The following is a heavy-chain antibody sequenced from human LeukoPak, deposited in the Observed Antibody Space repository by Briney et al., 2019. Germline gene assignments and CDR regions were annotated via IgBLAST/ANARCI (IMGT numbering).Heavy chain of an antibody. V-gene: IGHV3-7*01. CDR1: GFTFSSYW. Sequence: PGGSLRLSCAASGFTFSSYWMSWVRQAPGKGLEWVANIKQDGSEKYYVDSVKGRFTISRDNAKNSLYPQMNSLRAEDTAVYYCATDDLYLHHRLQSTPKNYDFWSDYPLLDHWSQAPPVTVP. D-gene: IGHD3-3*01. CDR2: IKQDGSEK. CDR3: ATDDLYLHHRLQSTPKNYDFWSDYPLLDH. J-gene: IGHJ4*02.